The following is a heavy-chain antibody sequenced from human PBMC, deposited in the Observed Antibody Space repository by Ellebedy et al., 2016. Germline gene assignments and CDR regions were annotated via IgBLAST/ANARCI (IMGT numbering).Heavy chain of an antibody. CDR3: ARRGATYYYYYMDV. Sequence: ASVKVSCKASGYTFTSYAMNWVRQAPGQGLEWMGWINTNTGNPTYAQGFTGRFVFSLGTSVSTAYLQISSLKAEDTAVYYCARRGATYYYYYMDVWGKGTTVTVSS. CDR1: GYTFTSYA. V-gene: IGHV7-4-1*02. CDR2: INTNTGNP. D-gene: IGHD1-26*01. J-gene: IGHJ6*03.